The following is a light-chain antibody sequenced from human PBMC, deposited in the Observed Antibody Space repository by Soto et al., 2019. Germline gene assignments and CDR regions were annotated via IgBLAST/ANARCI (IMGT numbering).Light chain of an antibody. CDR2: GAS. J-gene: IGKJ1*01. CDR3: QQYGSSLRT. CDR1: QSVSSSY. V-gene: IGKV3-20*01. Sequence: EIVLTQSPGTLSLSPGERATLSCRASQSVSSSYLAWYQQKPGQAPRLLIYGASSRATGIPDRFSGSGSGTDFTLTISRLEPEDFPVYYCQQYGSSLRTFGQGTKVDIK.